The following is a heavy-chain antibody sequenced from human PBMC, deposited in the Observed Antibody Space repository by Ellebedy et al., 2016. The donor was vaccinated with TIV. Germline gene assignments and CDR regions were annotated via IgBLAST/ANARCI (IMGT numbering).Heavy chain of an antibody. Sequence: MPGGSLRLSCAASGFTFSSYEMHWVRQPPGKGLEWIGEINHSGSTNYNPSLKSRVTISVDTSKNQFSLKLSSVTAADTAVYYCARERQDNFDYWGQGTLVTVSS. CDR1: GFTFSSYE. J-gene: IGHJ4*02. V-gene: IGHV4-34*01. CDR3: ARERQDNFDY. CDR2: INHSGST.